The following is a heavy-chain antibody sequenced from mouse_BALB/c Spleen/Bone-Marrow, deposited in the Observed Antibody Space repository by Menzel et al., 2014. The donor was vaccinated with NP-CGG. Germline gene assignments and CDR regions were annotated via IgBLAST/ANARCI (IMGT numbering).Heavy chain of an antibody. V-gene: IGHV1S137*01. Sequence: VKVVESGAELARPGVSVKISCKGSGYTFTDYAIHWVKQSHAKSLEWIGLISGYYGDAIYNQKFKGKATMTVDKSSSTAYMDLARLTSEDSAIYYCARSGKVRNAMDYWGQGTSVTVSS. CDR2: ISGYYGDA. CDR3: ARSGKVRNAMDY. J-gene: IGHJ4*01. D-gene: IGHD2-14*01. CDR1: GYTFTDYA.